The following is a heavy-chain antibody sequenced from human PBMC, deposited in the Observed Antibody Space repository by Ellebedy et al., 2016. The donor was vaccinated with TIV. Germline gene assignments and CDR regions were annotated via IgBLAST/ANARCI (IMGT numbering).Heavy chain of an antibody. J-gene: IGHJ4*02. CDR1: GFTFSSYA. D-gene: IGHD7-27*01. Sequence: GGSLRLSXAASGFTFSSYAMHWVRQAPGKGLEWVAVISYDGSNKYYADSVKGRFTISRDNSKNTLYLQMNGLRAEDTAVYYCASGLWGPLDYWGQGALVTVSS. V-gene: IGHV3-30-3*01. CDR2: ISYDGSNK. CDR3: ASGLWGPLDY.